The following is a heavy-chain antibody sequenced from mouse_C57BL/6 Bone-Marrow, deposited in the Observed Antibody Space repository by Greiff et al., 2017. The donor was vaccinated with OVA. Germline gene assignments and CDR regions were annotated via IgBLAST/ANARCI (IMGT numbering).Heavy chain of an antibody. CDR3: TRLLDAMDY. V-gene: IGHV5-9-1*02. CDR1: GFTFSSYA. D-gene: IGHD2-1*01. CDR2: ISSGGDYI. Sequence: EVMLVESGEGLVKPGGSLKLSCAASGFTFSSYAMSWVRQTPEKRLEWVAYISSGGDYIYYADTAKCRFTISRDNARNTLYLQMSSLKSEDTAMYYCTRLLDAMDYWGQGTSVTVSS. J-gene: IGHJ4*01.